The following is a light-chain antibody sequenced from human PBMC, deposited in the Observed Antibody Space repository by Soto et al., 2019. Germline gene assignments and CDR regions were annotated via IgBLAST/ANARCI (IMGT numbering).Light chain of an antibody. CDR3: QQYSDNWT. CDR2: KAS. V-gene: IGKV1-5*03. Sequence: DIQMTQSPSTLSASVGDRVTITCRASQSISNWLARYQQKPGTAPNLLIYKASTLQSGVPSRFSGSGSGTEFTLTISSLQPDDSATYYCQQYSDNWTFGQGTKVDIK. CDR1: QSISNW. J-gene: IGKJ1*01.